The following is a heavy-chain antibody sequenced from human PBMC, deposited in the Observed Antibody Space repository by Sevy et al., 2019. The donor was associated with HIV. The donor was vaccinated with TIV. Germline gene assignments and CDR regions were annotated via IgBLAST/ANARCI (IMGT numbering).Heavy chain of an antibody. Sequence: SETLSLTCTVSGGSISSYYWSWIRQPAGKGLEWIGRIYTSGSTNYNPSLKSRVTMSVDTSKNQFSLKLDSVTAADTAVYYCARSSRRDGYNYAPAYYYYYMDVWGKGTTVTVSS. CDR2: IYTSGST. J-gene: IGHJ6*03. D-gene: IGHD5-12*01. CDR3: ARSSRRDGYNYAPAYYYYYMDV. CDR1: GGSISSYY. V-gene: IGHV4-4*07.